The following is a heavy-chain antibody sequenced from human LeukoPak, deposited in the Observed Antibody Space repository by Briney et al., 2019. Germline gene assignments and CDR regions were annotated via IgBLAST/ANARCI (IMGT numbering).Heavy chain of an antibody. J-gene: IGHJ4*02. V-gene: IGHV3-53*01. CDR1: GFTVSSNY. D-gene: IGHD3-22*01. Sequence: GGSLRLSCAASGFTVSSNYMSWVRQAPGRGLEWVSLIYGGGSAYYADSVKGRFTISRDNSKNTLYLQMSSLRADDTAVYYCARGSGSSGYYYTFPFDYWGQGTLVTVSS. CDR2: IYGGGSA. CDR3: ARGSGSSGYYYTFPFDY.